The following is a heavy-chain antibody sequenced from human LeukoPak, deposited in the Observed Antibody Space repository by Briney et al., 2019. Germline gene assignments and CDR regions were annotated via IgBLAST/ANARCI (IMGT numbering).Heavy chain of an antibody. CDR3: ARAKDIVLVVYASFDY. CDR2: IIPIFGTA. D-gene: IGHD2-8*02. V-gene: IGHV1-69*01. Sequence: SVKVSCKASGGTFSSHAISWVRQAPGQGLEWMGGIIPIFGTANYAQKFQGRVTITADESTSTAYMELSSLRSEDTAVYYCARAKDIVLVVYASFDYWGQGTLVTVSS. CDR1: GGTFSSHA. J-gene: IGHJ4*02.